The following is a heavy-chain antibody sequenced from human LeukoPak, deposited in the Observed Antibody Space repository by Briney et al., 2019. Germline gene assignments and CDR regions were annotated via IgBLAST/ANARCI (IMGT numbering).Heavy chain of an antibody. CDR1: GGSISTYY. D-gene: IGHD6-19*01. J-gene: IGHJ4*02. CDR2: IYYSGST. V-gene: IGHV4-59*01. CDR3: ARGQGYSSGWYRRGEDYFDY. Sequence: SETLSLTCTVSGGSISTYYWSWIRQPPGKGLEWIGYIYYSGSTNYNPSLKCRVTISVDTSKNQFSLKLSSVTAADTAVYYCARGQGYSSGWYRRGEDYFDYWGQGTLVTVSS.